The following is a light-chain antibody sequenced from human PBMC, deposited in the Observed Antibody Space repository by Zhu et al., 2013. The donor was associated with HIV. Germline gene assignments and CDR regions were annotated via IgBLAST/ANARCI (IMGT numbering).Light chain of an antibody. CDR2: GAS. CDR3: HQYKNWPPN. J-gene: IGKJ5*01. Sequence: EIVLTQSPGTLSLSPGETATLSCRASQSVSSNLAWYQCKPGQAPRLLISGASARATGIPARFSGSGSGTEFTLTIDSLQSEDFAVYYCHQYKNWPPNFGQGTRLEI. V-gene: IGKV3D-15*01. CDR1: QSVSSN.